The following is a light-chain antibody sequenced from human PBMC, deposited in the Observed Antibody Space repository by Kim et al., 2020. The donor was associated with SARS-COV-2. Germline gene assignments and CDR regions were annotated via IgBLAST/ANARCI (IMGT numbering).Light chain of an antibody. CDR1: QSVSNN. CDR2: GAS. J-gene: IGKJ5*01. Sequence: EIVMTQSPTTLPVSPGERATLSCRASQSVSNNLAWYQQKPGQAPRLLIYGASTRATGIPARFSGSGSGTEFTLTITGLQSEDFAVYYCQHYNNWPPITFGQGTRLEIK. CDR3: QHYNNWPPIT. V-gene: IGKV3-15*01.